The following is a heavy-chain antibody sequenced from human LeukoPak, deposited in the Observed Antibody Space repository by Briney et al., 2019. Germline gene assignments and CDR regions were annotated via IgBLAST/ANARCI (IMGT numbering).Heavy chain of an antibody. J-gene: IGHJ6*02. CDR3: AGYSTIFGVVTDYHYGMDV. V-gene: IGHV4-61*01. D-gene: IGHD3-3*01. Sequence: SETLSLTCTVSGGSISSSSYYWSWIRQPPGKGLEGIGYIYYSGSTNYNPSLKSRVTISVDTSKNQFSLKLSSVTAADTAVYYCAGYSTIFGVVTDYHYGMDVWGQGTTVTVSS. CDR2: IYYSGST. CDR1: GGSISSSSYY.